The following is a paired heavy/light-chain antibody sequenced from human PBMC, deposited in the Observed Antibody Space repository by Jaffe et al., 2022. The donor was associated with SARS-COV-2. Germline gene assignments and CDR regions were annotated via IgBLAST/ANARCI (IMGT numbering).Heavy chain of an antibody. Sequence: QVQLVQSGAEVKKPGASVKVSCKASGYTFTGYYMHWVRQAPGQGLEWMGWINPNSGGTNYAQKFQGRVTMTRDTSISTAYMELSRLRSDDTAVYYCAREGPFGELLSSGFRHPGDFDYWGQGTLVTVSS. V-gene: IGHV1-2*02. D-gene: IGHD3-10*01. CDR1: GYTFTGYY. CDR3: AREGPFGELLSSGFRHPGDFDY. CDR2: INPNSGGT. J-gene: IGHJ4*02.
Light chain of an antibody. CDR1: SSDVGGYNY. CDR2: DVS. V-gene: IGLV2-11*01. CDR3: CSYAGSYTDVV. J-gene: IGLJ2*01. Sequence: QSALTQPRSVSGSPGQSVTISCTGTSSDVGGYNYVSWYQQHPGKAPKLMIYDVSKRPSGVPDRFSGSKSGNTASLTISGLQAEDEADYYCCSYAGSYTDVVFGGGTKLTVL.